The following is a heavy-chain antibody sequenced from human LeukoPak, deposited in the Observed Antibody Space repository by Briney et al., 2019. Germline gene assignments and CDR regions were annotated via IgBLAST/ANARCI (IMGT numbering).Heavy chain of an antibody. D-gene: IGHD6-19*01. CDR1: GYTFTSYY. Sequence: ASVKVSCKASGYTFTSYYMHWVRQAPGQGLEWMGVIYPSGGGTTYAQNFQGRVTITRDTSASTAYMELSSLRSEDTAVYYCARPRGNSSGLDYWGQGTLVTVSS. CDR2: IYPSGGGT. V-gene: IGHV1-46*01. J-gene: IGHJ4*02. CDR3: ARPRGNSSGLDY.